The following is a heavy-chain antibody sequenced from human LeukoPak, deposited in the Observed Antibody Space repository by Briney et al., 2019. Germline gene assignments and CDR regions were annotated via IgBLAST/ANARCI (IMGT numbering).Heavy chain of an antibody. Sequence: ASVTVSCKPSGDTFTANYLHWVRQAPGQGLEWLGWINLNTGDTKYAQKFQGRVTMTRDTSTSSAFMELSRLRSDDTAVYFCAEDVGRTGTNCFDPWGQGTLVTVSS. D-gene: IGHD1-1*01. CDR2: INLNTGDT. CDR3: AEDVGRTGTNCFDP. V-gene: IGHV1-2*02. J-gene: IGHJ5*02. CDR1: GDTFTANY.